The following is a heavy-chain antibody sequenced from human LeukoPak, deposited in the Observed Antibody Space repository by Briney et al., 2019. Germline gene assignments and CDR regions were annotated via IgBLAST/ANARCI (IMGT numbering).Heavy chain of an antibody. Sequence: GSLRLSCTASGVPFSTYSMNWVRQTPEKGQVWVSSIIDSGGSTYYAESVKGRFSISRDNSKKMMFLQMNSLRADDTAVYYCAKGGQNFDFWRFDYWGQGNQVTVPS. CDR1: GVPFSTYS. J-gene: IGHJ4*02. CDR3: AKGGQNFDFWRFDY. D-gene: IGHD3-3*01. V-gene: IGHV3-23*01. CDR2: IIDSGGST.